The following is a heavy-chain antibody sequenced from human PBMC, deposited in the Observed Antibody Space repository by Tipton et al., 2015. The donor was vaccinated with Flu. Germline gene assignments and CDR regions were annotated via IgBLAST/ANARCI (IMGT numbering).Heavy chain of an antibody. CDR1: GGSISSSNW. CDR3: ARLNVLLSDYFDY. D-gene: IGHD3-10*01. V-gene: IGHV4-4*02. J-gene: IGHJ4*02. Sequence: TLSLTCAVSGGSISSSNWWSWVRQPPGKGLEWIGEIYHSGSTNYNPSLKSRVTISVDKSKNQFSLKLSSVTAADTAVYYCARLNVLLSDYFDYWGQGTLVTVSS. CDR2: IYHSGST.